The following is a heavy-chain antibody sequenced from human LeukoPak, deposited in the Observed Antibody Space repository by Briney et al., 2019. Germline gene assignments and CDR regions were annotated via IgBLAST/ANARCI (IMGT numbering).Heavy chain of an antibody. D-gene: IGHD4-17*01. CDR1: GFTFSSYS. CDR2: ISVSTTMI. J-gene: IGHJ6*02. V-gene: IGHV3-48*04. Sequence: PGGSLRLSCAASGFTFSSYSMNWVRQAPGKGLEWVSYISVSTTMIYYADSVKGRFTISRDNAKNTLYLQMNSLRAEDTAVYYCAKAAVTTLIGMDVWGQGTTVTVSS. CDR3: AKAAVTTLIGMDV.